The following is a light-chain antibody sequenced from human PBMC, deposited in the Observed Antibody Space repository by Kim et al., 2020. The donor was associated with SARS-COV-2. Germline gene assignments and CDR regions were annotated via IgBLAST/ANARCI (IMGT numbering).Light chain of an antibody. J-gene: IGKJ4*01. CDR2: GAS. CDR1: QSVSSN. CDR3: QQYNNWPPLN. Sequence: EIVMTQSPATLSVSPGERATLSCRASQSVSSNLAWYQQKPGQAPRLLIYGASTRATGIPARFSGSGSGTEFTLTISSLQSEDFAVYYRQQYNNWPPLNFGGGTKVDIK. V-gene: IGKV3-15*01.